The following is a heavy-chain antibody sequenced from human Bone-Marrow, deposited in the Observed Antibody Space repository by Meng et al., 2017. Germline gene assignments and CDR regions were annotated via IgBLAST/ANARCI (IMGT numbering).Heavy chain of an antibody. CDR3: ARAGPGIGSSWYEVY. J-gene: IGHJ4*02. CDR2: IIPIFGTA. Sequence: SVKVSCKASGYTFTSYAISWVRQAPGQGLEWMGGIIPIFGTANYAQKFQGRVTITADESTSTAYMELSSLISEDTAVYYCARAGPGIGSSWYEVYWGQGTLVTVSS. D-gene: IGHD6-13*01. CDR1: GYTFTSYA. V-gene: IGHV1-69*13.